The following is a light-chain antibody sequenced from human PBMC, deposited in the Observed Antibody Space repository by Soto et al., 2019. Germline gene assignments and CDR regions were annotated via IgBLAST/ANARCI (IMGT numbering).Light chain of an antibody. Sequence: EVVVTQSPATLSVSPGESVTLSCRASQSIGPNLAWYQHIHGQAPRLLMYSASLRATGIPARFSGSGSGTQFTLTISSLQSEDFGIYYCQHNKNWTPEGTFGPGTRVDVK. J-gene: IGKJ3*01. CDR2: SAS. CDR3: QHNKNWTPEGT. CDR1: QSIGPN. V-gene: IGKV3-15*01.